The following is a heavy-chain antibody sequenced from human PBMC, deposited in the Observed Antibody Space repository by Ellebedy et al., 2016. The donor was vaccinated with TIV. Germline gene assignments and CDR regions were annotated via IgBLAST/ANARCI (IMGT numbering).Heavy chain of an antibody. CDR1: GGSISGSDYY. D-gene: IGHD3/OR15-3a*01. Sequence: SETLSLTCTVSGGSISGSDYYWGWIRQSPGKGLEWIGHIFDTGSTYYNPSLKSRVTISVDKSRNQFSLKLKSVTAADTAVYYCARSLLIFSFDKCYFDFWGRGTLVTVSS. CDR2: IFDTGST. CDR3: ARSLLIFSFDKCYFDF. V-gene: IGHV4-39*01. J-gene: IGHJ2*01.